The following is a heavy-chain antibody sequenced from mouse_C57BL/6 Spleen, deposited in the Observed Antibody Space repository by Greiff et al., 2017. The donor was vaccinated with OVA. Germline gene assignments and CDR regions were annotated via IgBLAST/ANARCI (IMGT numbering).Heavy chain of an antibody. CDR2: IYPGSGST. D-gene: IGHD4-1*01. J-gene: IGHJ4*01. CDR3: ARRWEAMDY. Sequence: QVHVKQPGAELVKPGASVKMSCKASGYTFTSYWITWVKQRPGQGLEWIGDIYPGSGSTNYNEKFKSKATLTVDTSSSTAYMQLSSLTSEDSAVYYCARRWEAMDYWGQGTSVTVSS. V-gene: IGHV1-55*01. CDR1: GYTFTSYW.